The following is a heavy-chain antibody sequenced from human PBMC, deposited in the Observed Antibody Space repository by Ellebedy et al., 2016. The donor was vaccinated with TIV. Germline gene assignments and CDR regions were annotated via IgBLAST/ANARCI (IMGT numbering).Heavy chain of an antibody. J-gene: IGHJ3*02. CDR3: ARDRNWNDDAFDI. Sequence: SETLSLTXTVSGGSISTGNYYWSWIRQPAGKGLEWIGRIYMSGSTNYNPSLKSRVTISVDTSKNQFSLKLTSVTAADTAVYYCARDRNWNDDAFDIWGPGTMVTVSS. V-gene: IGHV4-61*02. CDR1: GGSISTGNYY. D-gene: IGHD1-20*01. CDR2: IYMSGST.